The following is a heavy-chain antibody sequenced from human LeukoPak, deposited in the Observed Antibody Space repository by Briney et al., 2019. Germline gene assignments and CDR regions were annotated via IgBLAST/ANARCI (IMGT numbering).Heavy chain of an antibody. CDR2: IRYDGSNK. J-gene: IGHJ4*02. CDR1: GFTFSSYG. Sequence: GGSLRLSCAASGFTFSSYGMHWVRQAPGKGLEWVAFIRYDGSNKYYADSVKGRFTISRDNSKNTLYLQMNSLRAEDTAVYYCAKDKRYDSSGYYPYYFDYWGQGTLVTVSS. D-gene: IGHD3-22*01. V-gene: IGHV3-30*02. CDR3: AKDKRYDSSGYYPYYFDY.